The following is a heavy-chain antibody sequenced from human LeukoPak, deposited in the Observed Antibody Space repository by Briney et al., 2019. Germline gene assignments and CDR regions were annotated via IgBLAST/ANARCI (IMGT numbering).Heavy chain of an antibody. J-gene: IGHJ4*02. CDR2: INHSGST. V-gene: IGHV4-34*01. Sequence: PSEALSLTRAVYGGSFSGYYWSWIRQPPGKGLEWIGEINHSGSTNYNPSLKSRVTISVDTSKNQFSLKLSSVTAADTAVYYCASGKVGATEDYFDYWGQGTLVTVSS. D-gene: IGHD1-26*01. CDR3: ASGKVGATEDYFDY. CDR1: GGSFSGYY.